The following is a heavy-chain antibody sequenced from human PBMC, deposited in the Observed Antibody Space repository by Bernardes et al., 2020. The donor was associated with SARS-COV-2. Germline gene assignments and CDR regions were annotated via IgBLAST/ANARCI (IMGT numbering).Heavy chain of an antibody. CDR1: GFTFSSYD. D-gene: IGHD2-2*01. J-gene: IGHJ4*02. Sequence: GSLRLSCAASGFTFSSYDMSWVRQAPGKGLEWVSSLSDSGGDTYYADSVKGRFTISRDNSKNTLFLEMNSLRAEDSATYYCSTVPATSLDCWGQGTLVTVSS. CDR3: STVPATSLDC. V-gene: IGHV3-23*01. CDR2: LSDSGGDT.